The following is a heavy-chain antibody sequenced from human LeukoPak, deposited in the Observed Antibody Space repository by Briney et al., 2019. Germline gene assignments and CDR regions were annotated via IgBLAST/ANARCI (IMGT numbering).Heavy chain of an antibody. CDR2: VSSSSSTI. Sequence: GGSLRLSCAASGFTFDDYGMNWVRQAPGKGLEWISYVSSSSSTIYYADSVKGRFTISRDNAKNTLYLQINSLRAEDKAVYYCATAGGHWGQGTLVTVSS. J-gene: IGHJ4*02. CDR3: ATAGGH. CDR1: GFTFDDYG. D-gene: IGHD2-15*01. V-gene: IGHV3-48*01.